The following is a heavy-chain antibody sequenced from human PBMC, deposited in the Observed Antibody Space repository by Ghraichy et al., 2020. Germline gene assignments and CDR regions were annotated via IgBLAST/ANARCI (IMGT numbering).Heavy chain of an antibody. CDR1: GGSFSGYH. Sequence: SETLSLTCAVYGGSFSGYHWTWIRQPPGKGLECIGEIDYSGSTNHNPSLRSRVTMSIDTSRNQFSLKLSYVTAADTAVYYCARATIRDGMDVWGQGTTVTVSS. D-gene: IGHD5-12*01. CDR2: IDYSGST. CDR3: ARATIRDGMDV. J-gene: IGHJ6*02. V-gene: IGHV4-34*01.